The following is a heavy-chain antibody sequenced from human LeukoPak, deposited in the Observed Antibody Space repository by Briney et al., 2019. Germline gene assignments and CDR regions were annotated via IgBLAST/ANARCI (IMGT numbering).Heavy chain of an antibody. J-gene: IGHJ6*02. Sequence: SQTLSLTCTVSGGSMSSGGYYWSWIRQHPGKGLEWIGYIYYSGSTNYNPSLKSRVTISVDTSKNQFSLKLSSVTAADTAVYYCARDSPKGSGWFRWYGMDVWGQGTTVTVSS. CDR1: GGSMSSGGYY. CDR2: IYYSGST. D-gene: IGHD6-19*01. CDR3: ARDSPKGSGWFRWYGMDV. V-gene: IGHV4-61*08.